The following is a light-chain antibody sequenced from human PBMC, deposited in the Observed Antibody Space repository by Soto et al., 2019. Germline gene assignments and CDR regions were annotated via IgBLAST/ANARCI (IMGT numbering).Light chain of an antibody. CDR3: LQHNSYPLT. CDR1: QGISKY. V-gene: IGKV1-17*03. Sequence: DIQMTQSPSAMSASVGDRVTITCRASQGISKYLAWFQQKPGKVPKRLIYGASSLQGGVPSRFSGSGSGTEFTLTISSLQPEDFATYYCLQHNSYPLTFGGGTKVEIK. CDR2: GAS. J-gene: IGKJ4*01.